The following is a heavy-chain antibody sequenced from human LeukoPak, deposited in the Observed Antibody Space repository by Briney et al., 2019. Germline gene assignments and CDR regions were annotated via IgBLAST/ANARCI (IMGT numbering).Heavy chain of an antibody. CDR3: ARDGGFGELSITGTFDY. Sequence: GGSLRLSCAASGFTVSSNYMSWVRQAPGKGLEWLSFISSTSRTVYYADSVKGRFTISRDNAKNSLYLQMNSLRAEDTAVYYCARDGGFGELSITGTFDYWGQGTLVTVSS. CDR1: GFTVSSNY. J-gene: IGHJ4*02. CDR2: ISSTSRTV. V-gene: IGHV3-48*01. D-gene: IGHD3-10*01.